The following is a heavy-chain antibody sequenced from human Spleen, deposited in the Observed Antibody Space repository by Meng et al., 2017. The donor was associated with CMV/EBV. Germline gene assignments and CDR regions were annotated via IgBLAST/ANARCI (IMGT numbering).Heavy chain of an antibody. D-gene: IGHD1-1*01. CDR1: GGSISSYY. CDR3: ARSRWSAGNAFLFNY. J-gene: IGHJ4*02. Sequence: QVQLQESGPGLVKPSETLSLTCTVSGGSISSYYWSWIRQPAGKGLEWIGRIYTSGSTNYNPSLKSRVTMSVDTSKNQFSLKLSSVTAADTAVYYCARSRWSAGNAFLFNYWGQGTLVTVSS. CDR2: IYTSGST. V-gene: IGHV4-4*07.